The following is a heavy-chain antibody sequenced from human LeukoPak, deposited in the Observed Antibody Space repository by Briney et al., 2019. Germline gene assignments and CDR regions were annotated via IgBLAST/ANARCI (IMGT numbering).Heavy chain of an antibody. V-gene: IGHV2-5*02. CDR2: IYWDDDK. J-gene: IGHJ4*02. D-gene: IGHD2-2*01. CDR1: RFSLSTSGVG. Sequence: SGPTLVNPTQTLTLTCTFSRFSLSTSGVGVGWIRQPPGKALEWLALIYWDDDKRYSPSLKSRLTITKDTSKNQVVLTMTNMDPVDTATYYCAHISSSTSCCHFDYWGQGTLVTVSS. CDR3: AHISSSTSCCHFDY.